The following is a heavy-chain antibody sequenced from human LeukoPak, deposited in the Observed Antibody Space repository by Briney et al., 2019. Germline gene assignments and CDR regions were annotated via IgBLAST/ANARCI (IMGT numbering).Heavy chain of an antibody. J-gene: IGHJ4*02. CDR3: AKDLRFGYYDSSGYYAY. D-gene: IGHD3-22*01. CDR1: GFIFNKHA. Sequence: GGSLRLSCAASGFIFNKHAMSWVRQAPGKGLEWVSGLSGSGGSTDYADSVKGRFTISRDNSKNTLYLQMNSLRAEDTAVYYCAKDLRFGYYDSSGYYAYWGQGTLVTVSS. V-gene: IGHV3-23*01. CDR2: LSGSGGST.